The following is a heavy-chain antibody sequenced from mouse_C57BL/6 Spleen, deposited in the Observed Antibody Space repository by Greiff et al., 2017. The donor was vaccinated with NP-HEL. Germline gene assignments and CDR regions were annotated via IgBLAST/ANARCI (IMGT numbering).Heavy chain of an antibody. J-gene: IGHJ3*01. CDR3: ASRDDYDGLAY. CDR2: IDPSDSYT. D-gene: IGHD2-4*01. CDR1: GYTFTSYW. Sequence: QVQLKQPGAELVMPGASVKLSCKASGYTFTSYWMHWVKQRPGQGLEWIGEIDPSDSYTNYNQKFKGKSTLTVDKSSSTAYMQLSSLTSEDSAVYYCASRDDYDGLAYWGQGTLVTVSA. V-gene: IGHV1-69*01.